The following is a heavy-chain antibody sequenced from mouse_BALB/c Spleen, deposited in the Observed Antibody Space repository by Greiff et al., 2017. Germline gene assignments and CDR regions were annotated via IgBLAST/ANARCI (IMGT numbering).Heavy chain of an antibody. Sequence: EVKLVESGPELVKPGASVKISCKASGYTFTDYNMHWVKQSHGKSLEWIGYIYPYNGGTGYNQKFKSKATLTVDNSSSTAYMELRSLTSEDSAVYYCARLMGYYGSSYRDGFDYWGQGTTLTVSS. CDR1: GYTFTDYN. CDR3: ARLMGYYGSSYRDGFDY. D-gene: IGHD1-1*01. J-gene: IGHJ2*01. CDR2: IYPYNGGT. V-gene: IGHV1S29*02.